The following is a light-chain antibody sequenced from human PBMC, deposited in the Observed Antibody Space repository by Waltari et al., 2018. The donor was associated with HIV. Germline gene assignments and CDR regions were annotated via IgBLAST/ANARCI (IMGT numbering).Light chain of an antibody. CDR2: DVT. Sequence: QSALTQPRSVSGSPGQSVTISCTGTSSDVGGYTFVSWYQHHPGKAPKLVISDVTKRPSGVPDRFSCSKSGNTASLTISGLQAVDEADYYCCSYSGSGTLYVFGTGTEVTVL. J-gene: IGLJ1*01. V-gene: IGLV2-11*01. CDR1: SSDVGGYTF. CDR3: CSYSGSGTLYV.